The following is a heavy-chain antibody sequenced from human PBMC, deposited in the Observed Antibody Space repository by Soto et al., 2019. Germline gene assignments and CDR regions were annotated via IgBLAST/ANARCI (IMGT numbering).Heavy chain of an antibody. Sequence: QVQLVQSGGEVRNPGASVRISCKASGFTFSSHGFYWVRQAPGQGLEWMGWISAYNGRTNYAQNLQLRVTMPTDTSTSTAYMELRRIRPDDTAVYYCARSENSGGLTWDSPEYWGQGTMVTVSS. CDR2: ISAYNGRT. CDR3: ARSENSGGLTWDSPEY. J-gene: IGHJ4*02. D-gene: IGHD2-15*01. CDR1: GFTFSSHG. V-gene: IGHV1-18*01.